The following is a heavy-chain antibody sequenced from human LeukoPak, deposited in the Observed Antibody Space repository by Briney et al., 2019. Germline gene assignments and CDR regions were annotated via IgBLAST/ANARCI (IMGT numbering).Heavy chain of an antibody. CDR1: GGTFSSYA. D-gene: IGHD3-22*01. CDR3: ARLLGYYDSSGYYSGAFDI. Sequence: GASVKVSCKASGGTFSSYAISWVRQAPGQGLEWMGGIIPIFGTANYAQKLQGRVTITADESTSTAYIELSSLRSEDTAVYYCARLLGYYDSSGYYSGAFDIWGQGTMVTVSS. J-gene: IGHJ3*02. CDR2: IIPIFGTA. V-gene: IGHV1-69*13.